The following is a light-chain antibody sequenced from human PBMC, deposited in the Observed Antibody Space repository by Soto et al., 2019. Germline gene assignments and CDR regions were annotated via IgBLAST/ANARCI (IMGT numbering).Light chain of an antibody. CDR2: GAS. V-gene: IGKV3-20*01. Sequence: EIVLTQSPATVSLSPGERATLSCRASQSVRSNYLAWYQQKPGRAPRLLIYGASSRATGIPDRFSGSGSGTDFTLTISCLQSEDFATYYCQQYYSYPRTFGQGTKVDIK. CDR1: QSVRSNY. CDR3: QQYYSYPRT. J-gene: IGKJ1*01.